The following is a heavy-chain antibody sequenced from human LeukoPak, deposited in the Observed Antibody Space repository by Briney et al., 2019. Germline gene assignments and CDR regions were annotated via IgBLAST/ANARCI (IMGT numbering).Heavy chain of an antibody. J-gene: IGHJ4*02. CDR2: ISSSSTI. Sequence: GGSLRLSCAASGFTFSSYSMNWVRQAPGKGLEWVSYISSSSTIYYADSVKGRFTISRDNAKNSLYLQMNSLRAEDTAVYYCARGMASMIVVVRIDYWGQGTLVTVSS. V-gene: IGHV3-48*04. CDR3: ARGMASMIVVVRIDY. D-gene: IGHD3-22*01. CDR1: GFTFSSYS.